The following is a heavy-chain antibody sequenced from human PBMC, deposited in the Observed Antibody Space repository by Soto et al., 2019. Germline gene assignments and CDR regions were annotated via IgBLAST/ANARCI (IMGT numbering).Heavy chain of an antibody. CDR3: ARVRSSAGVFDY. V-gene: IGHV1-18*04. D-gene: IGHD6-6*01. J-gene: IGHJ4*02. CDR1: GYTFTGYY. CDR2: ISAYNGNT. Sequence: ASVKVSCKASGYTFTGYYMHWVRQAPGQGLEWMGWISAYNGNTNYAQKLQGRVTMTTDTSTSTAYMELRSLRSDDTAVYYCARVRSSAGVFDYWGQGTLVTVSS.